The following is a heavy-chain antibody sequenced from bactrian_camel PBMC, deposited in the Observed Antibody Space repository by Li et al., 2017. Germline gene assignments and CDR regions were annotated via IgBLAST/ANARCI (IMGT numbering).Heavy chain of an antibody. CDR1: GFTTSTAY. CDR2: IRRSGGET. V-gene: IGHV3S40*01. Sequence: DVQLVESGGGSVQAGGSLRLSCAASGFTTSTAYMDWFRQAPGKEREGIAAIRRSGGETWYAGTVEGRFTISQDSARNTVYLQMNNLQPEDTATYYC.